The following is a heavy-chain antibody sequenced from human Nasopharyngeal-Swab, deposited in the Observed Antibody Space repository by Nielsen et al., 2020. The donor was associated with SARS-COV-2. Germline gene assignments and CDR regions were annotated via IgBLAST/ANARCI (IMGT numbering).Heavy chain of an antibody. J-gene: IGHJ6*02. CDR3: ARGGGRTKHGMDV. Sequence: RQAPGKGLEWIGEINHSRSTNYNPSLKSRVTISVDTSKNQFSLKLSSVTAADTAVYYCARGGGRTKHGMDVWGQGTTVTVSS. D-gene: IGHD3-16*01. V-gene: IGHV4-34*01. CDR2: INHSRST.